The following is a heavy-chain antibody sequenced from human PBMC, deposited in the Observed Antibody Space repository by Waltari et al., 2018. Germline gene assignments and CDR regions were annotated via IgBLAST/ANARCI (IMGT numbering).Heavy chain of an antibody. Sequence: QVLLQQWGAGLLKPSETLSLTCAVYGGSFNFYYWSWIRQPPGEGREWIGEITHSGSTNYYPSLKSRGSISGDTPNNQFSRKLTSVTAADTAAYYCSRRGYCGIDCYSNYFDFWGQGTLVTVSS. J-gene: IGHJ4*02. CDR2: ITHSGST. CDR3: SRRGYCGIDCYSNYFDF. V-gene: IGHV4-34*01. CDR1: GGSFNFYY. D-gene: IGHD2-21*01.